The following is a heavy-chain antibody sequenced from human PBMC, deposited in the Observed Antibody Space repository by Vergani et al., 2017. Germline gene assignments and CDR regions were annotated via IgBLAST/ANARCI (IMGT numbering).Heavy chain of an antibody. V-gene: IGHV4-30-4*08. CDR1: GSSISSGDYY. Sequence: QVQLQESGPGLVKPSQTLSLTCTVSGSSISSGDYYWSWIRQPPGKGLDWIGYIYYSGSTYYNPSLKSRVTISVDTSKNQFSLKLSSVTAADTAVYYCARALGYCSSTSCYRSGYYYYGMDVWGQGTTVTVSS. D-gene: IGHD2-2*01. CDR2: IYYSGST. CDR3: ARALGYCSSTSCYRSGYYYYGMDV. J-gene: IGHJ6*02.